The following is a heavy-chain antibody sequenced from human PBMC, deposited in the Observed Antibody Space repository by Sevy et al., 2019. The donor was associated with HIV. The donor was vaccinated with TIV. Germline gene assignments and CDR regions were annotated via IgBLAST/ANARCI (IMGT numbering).Heavy chain of an antibody. CDR2: MNQDGTER. V-gene: IGHV3-7*01. CDR3: VREGLGGFNYSLDC. Sequence: GGSLRLSCAASGFSFSTYWMTWVRQAPGKGLEWVATMNQDGTERDYVDSVKGRFTISRDNTKTSLFLQMNSLSAEDTGVYYCVREGLGGFNYSLDCWGQGTLVTVSS. CDR1: GFSFSTYW. D-gene: IGHD3-16*01. J-gene: IGHJ4*02.